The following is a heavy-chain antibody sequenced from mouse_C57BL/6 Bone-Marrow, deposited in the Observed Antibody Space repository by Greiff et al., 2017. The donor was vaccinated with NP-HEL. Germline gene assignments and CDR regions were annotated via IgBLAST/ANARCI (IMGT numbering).Heavy chain of an antibody. Sequence: VKLQQPGAELVKPGASVKLSCKASGYTFTSYWMHWVKQRPGQGLEWIGMIHPNSGSTNYNEKFKSKATLTVDKSSSTAYMQLSSLTSEDSAVYYCALTGTGWYFDVWGTGTTVTVSS. CDR2: IHPNSGST. V-gene: IGHV1-64*01. J-gene: IGHJ1*03. CDR1: GYTFTSYW. D-gene: IGHD4-1*01. CDR3: ALTGTGWYFDV.